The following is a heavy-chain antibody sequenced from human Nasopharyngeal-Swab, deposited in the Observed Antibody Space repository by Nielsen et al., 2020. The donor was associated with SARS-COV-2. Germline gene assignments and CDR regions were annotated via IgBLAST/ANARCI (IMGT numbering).Heavy chain of an antibody. CDR3: ASYSGSKLGVDAFDI. CDR2: ISAYNGNT. CDR1: GYTFASYG. V-gene: IGHV1-18*01. J-gene: IGHJ3*02. D-gene: IGHD1-26*01. Sequence: ASVKVSCKASGYTFASYGISWARQAPGQGLEWMGWISAYNGNTNYAQKLQGRVTMTTDTSTSTAYMELRSLRSDDTAVYYCASYSGSKLGVDAFDIWGQGTMVTVSS.